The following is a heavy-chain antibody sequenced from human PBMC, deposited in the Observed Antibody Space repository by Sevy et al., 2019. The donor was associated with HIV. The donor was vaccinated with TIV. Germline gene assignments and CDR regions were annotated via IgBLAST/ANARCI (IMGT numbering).Heavy chain of an antibody. CDR3: ARSDIVVVVAATVYYYGMDV. J-gene: IGHJ6*02. CDR2: IIPIFGTA. D-gene: IGHD2-15*01. CDR1: GGTFSSYA. Sequence: ASVKVSCKASGGTFSSYAISWVRQAPGQGLEWMGGIIPIFGTANYAQKFQGRVTITADESTSTAYMELSSLRSEEPAVYYCARSDIVVVVAATVYYYGMDVWGQGTTVTVSS. V-gene: IGHV1-69*13.